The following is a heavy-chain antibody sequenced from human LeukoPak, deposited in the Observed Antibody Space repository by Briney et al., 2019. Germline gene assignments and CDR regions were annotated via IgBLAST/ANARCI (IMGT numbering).Heavy chain of an antibody. CDR3: ARGGSRDCYNRPLDY. J-gene: IGHJ4*02. CDR1: GGSISSYY. Sequence: SETLSLTCAVSGGSISSYYWSWIRQPPGKGLEWIGYTYYSGSANYSPSLKSRVTMSVDTSKNQFSLRLSSVTAADTAVYYWARGGSRDCYNRPLDYWGQGTLVSVSS. CDR2: TYYSGSA. D-gene: IGHD5-24*01. V-gene: IGHV4-59*01.